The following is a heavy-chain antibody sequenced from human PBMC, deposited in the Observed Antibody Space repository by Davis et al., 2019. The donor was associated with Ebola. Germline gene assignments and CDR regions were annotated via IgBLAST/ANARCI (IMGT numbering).Heavy chain of an antibody. V-gene: IGHV3-7*04. CDR3: ARGLWFGESLDY. J-gene: IGHJ4*02. D-gene: IGHD3-10*01. CDR2: IKQDGSEK. CDR1: GFTFSSYW. Sequence: GESLKISCAASGFTFSSYWMSWVRQAPGKGLEWVANIKQDGSEKYYVDSVKGRFTISRDNAKNSLYLQMNSLRAEDTAVYYCARGLWFGESLDYWGQGTLVTVSS.